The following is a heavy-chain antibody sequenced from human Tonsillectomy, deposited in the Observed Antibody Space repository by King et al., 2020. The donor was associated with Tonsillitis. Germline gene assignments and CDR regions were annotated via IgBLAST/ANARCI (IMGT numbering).Heavy chain of an antibody. D-gene: IGHD6-13*01. CDR1: GFTFSSFA. CDR2: MSGSASRT. Sequence: VQLVESGGGLVQPGGSLRLSCAASGFTFSSFAMTWVRQAPGKGLEWVSAMSGSASRTYYADSVKGRFTISRDNSKNTLSLHMNSLGVEDTDVYFCAKDFFTSSWDIPYYFDFWGQGTLVTVSS. V-gene: IGHV3-23*04. CDR3: AKDFFTSSWDIPYYFDF. J-gene: IGHJ4*02.